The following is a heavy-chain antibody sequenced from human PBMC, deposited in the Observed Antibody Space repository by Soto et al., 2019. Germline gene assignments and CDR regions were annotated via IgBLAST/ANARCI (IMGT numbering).Heavy chain of an antibody. D-gene: IGHD3-16*01. CDR3: ARTDYLFSTLTYYFDY. CDR1: GYTFTDYY. Sequence: ASVKVSCKASGYTFTDYYMHWVRQAPGQGLEWMGWINPNSGGTNFGQKFQGRVTLSRDTSINTAYMELSRLTSDDTAMYYCARTDYLFSTLTYYFDYWGQGTLVTVSS. V-gene: IGHV1-2*02. CDR2: INPNSGGT. J-gene: IGHJ4*02.